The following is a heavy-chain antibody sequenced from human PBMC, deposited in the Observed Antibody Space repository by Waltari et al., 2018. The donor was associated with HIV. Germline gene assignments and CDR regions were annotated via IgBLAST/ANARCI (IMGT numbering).Heavy chain of an antibody. CDR3: ASGQQLPSAFDI. Sequence: QVQLVQSGAEVKKPGSSVKVSCKASGGTFSSYAISWVRQAPGQGLEWMGGIVPIFGHANDAQKFQGRVTIAADESTSTAYVGLSSLRSEDTAVYYCASGQQLPSAFDIWGQGTMVTVSS. V-gene: IGHV1-69*01. D-gene: IGHD6-13*01. CDR2: IVPIFGHA. CDR1: GGTFSSYA. J-gene: IGHJ3*02.